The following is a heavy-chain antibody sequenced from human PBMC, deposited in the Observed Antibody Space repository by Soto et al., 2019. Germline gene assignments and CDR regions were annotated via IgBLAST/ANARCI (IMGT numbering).Heavy chain of an antibody. Sequence: EGQLLESGEGLVQPGGSLKLSCAASGFTFSNYAMSWVRQAPGKGLEWVSGIGGSGSNTYYADSVKGRFTISRDNSKNTLCLQINSLRAEHTAEYYCARVVRYFHTLYGMDVWGQGTTVTVSS. CDR2: IGGSGSNT. CDR3: ARVVRYFHTLYGMDV. D-gene: IGHD3-9*01. V-gene: IGHV3-23*01. CDR1: GFTFSNYA. J-gene: IGHJ6*02.